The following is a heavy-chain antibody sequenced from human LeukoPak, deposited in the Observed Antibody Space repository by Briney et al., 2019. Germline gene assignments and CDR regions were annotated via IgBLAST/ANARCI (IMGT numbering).Heavy chain of an antibody. Sequence: SETLSLTCTVSGGSISSYYWSWIRQPPGKGLEWIGEIYHSGSTNYNPSLKSRVTISVDKSKNQFSLKLSSVTAADTAVYYCASLRIVVVPAAAYYYMDVWGKGTTVTVSS. CDR3: ASLRIVVVPAAAYYYMDV. CDR1: GGSISSYY. D-gene: IGHD2-2*01. V-gene: IGHV4-59*12. CDR2: IYHSGST. J-gene: IGHJ6*03.